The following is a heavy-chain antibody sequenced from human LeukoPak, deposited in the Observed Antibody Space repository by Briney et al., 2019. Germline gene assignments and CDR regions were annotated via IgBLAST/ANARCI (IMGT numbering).Heavy chain of an antibody. D-gene: IGHD1-26*01. V-gene: IGHV1-18*01. CDR1: GYTFTSYG. Sequence: ASVKVSCKASGYTFTSYGISWVRQAPGQGLEWMGWISAYNGNTNYAQKLQGRVTMTTDTSTSTAYMELRSLRSDDTAVYYCAGARPVVGATTRVYYYYYMDVWGKGTTVTVSS. J-gene: IGHJ6*03. CDR3: AGARPVVGATTRVYYYYYMDV. CDR2: ISAYNGNT.